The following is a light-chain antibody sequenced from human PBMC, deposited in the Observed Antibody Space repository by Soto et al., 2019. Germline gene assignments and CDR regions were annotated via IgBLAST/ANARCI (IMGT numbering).Light chain of an antibody. Sequence: EIVMTQSPATLSVSPGERATLSCRASESVRSRYLAWYQQKPGQAPRLLIYGSSSRATGIPDRFSGGGSGTDFTLTISRLEPEDFAVYYCQQYDSSPLTFGGGTKVDI. CDR1: ESVRSRY. J-gene: IGKJ4*01. V-gene: IGKV3-20*01. CDR2: GSS. CDR3: QQYDSSPLT.